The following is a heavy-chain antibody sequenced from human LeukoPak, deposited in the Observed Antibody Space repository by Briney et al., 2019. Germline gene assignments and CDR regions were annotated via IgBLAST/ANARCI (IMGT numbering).Heavy chain of an antibody. V-gene: IGHV6-1*01. J-gene: IGHJ5*02. CDR2: TYYRSKWYN. CDR1: GDSVSSKNGA. CDR3: ARADLSAAGPTGIDP. D-gene: IGHD6-25*01. Sequence: PSQTLSLTCAISGDSVSSKNGAWNWIRQSPSRGLEWLGRTYYRSKWYNDYAVSVKSRITINPDTSKNQFSLQLNSVTPEDTAVYYCARADLSAAGPTGIDPWGQGTLVTVSS.